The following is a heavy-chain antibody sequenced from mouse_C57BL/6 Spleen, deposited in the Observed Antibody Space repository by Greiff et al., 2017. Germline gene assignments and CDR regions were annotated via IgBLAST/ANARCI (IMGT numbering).Heavy chain of an antibody. V-gene: IGHV1-50*01. CDR3: ARRDQGAY. J-gene: IGHJ3*01. CDR1: GYTFTSYW. Sequence: QVQLQQPGAELVKPGASVKLSCKASGYTFTSYWMQWVKQSPGQGLEWIGEIDPSDSYTNYNQKFKGKATLTVDTSSSTAYMQLSSLTSEDSAVYYCARRDQGAYWGQGTLVTVSA. CDR2: IDPSDSYT. D-gene: IGHD3-2*02.